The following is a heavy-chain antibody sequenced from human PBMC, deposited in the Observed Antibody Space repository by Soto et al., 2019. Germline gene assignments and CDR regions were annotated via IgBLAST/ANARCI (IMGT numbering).Heavy chain of an antibody. V-gene: IGHV4-38-2*01. CDR3: ARGEGGYCSGGSCYPPGYWFDP. CDR2: IHHGGST. J-gene: IGHJ5*02. Sequence: PSETLSLTCAVSGSSIGSSYYWGWIRQPPGKGLEWIGTIHHGGSTYYNPSLKSRVTISVDRSKNQFSLKLSSVTAADTAVYYCARGEGGYCSGGSCYPPGYWFDPWGQGTLVTVSS. CDR1: GSSIGSSYY. D-gene: IGHD2-15*01.